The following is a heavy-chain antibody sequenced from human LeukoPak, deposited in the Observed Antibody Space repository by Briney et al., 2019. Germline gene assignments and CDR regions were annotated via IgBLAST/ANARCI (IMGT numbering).Heavy chain of an antibody. V-gene: IGHV1-18*01. CDR3: AIFYYDSSGYIFDY. CDR2: ISAYNGNT. D-gene: IGHD3-22*01. J-gene: IGHJ4*02. CDR1: GYTFTSYG. Sequence: ASVKVSCKASGYTFTSYGISWVRQAPGQGLGWMGWISAYNGNTNYAQKLQGRVTMTTDTSTSTAYMELRSLRSGDTAVYYCAIFYYDSSGYIFDYWGQGTLVTVSS.